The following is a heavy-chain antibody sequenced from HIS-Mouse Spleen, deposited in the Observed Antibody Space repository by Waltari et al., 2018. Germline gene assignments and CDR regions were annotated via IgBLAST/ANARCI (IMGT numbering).Heavy chain of an antibody. CDR1: GGSLSSSSYY. J-gene: IGHJ4*02. CDR3: ARRRGWFDY. Sequence: QLQLQESGPGLVTPSETLSLTCTVSGGSLSSSSYYWGWIRQPPGKGLEWIGSIYYSGSTYYNPSLKSRVTISVDTSKNQFSLKLSSVTAADTAVYYCARRRGWFDYWGQGTLVTVSS. V-gene: IGHV4-39*01. CDR2: IYYSGST. D-gene: IGHD6-19*01.